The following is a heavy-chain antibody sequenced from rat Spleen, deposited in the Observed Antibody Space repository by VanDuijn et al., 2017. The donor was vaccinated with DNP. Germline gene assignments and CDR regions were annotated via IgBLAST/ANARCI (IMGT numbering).Heavy chain of an antibody. D-gene: IGHD1-12*01. Sequence: EVQLVESGGGLVQPGRSLKLSCAASGFTFSDYYMAWVRQAPTKGLEWVAYIRYDGGSAYYGDSVKGRFTVSRDNAENTLFLQMTSLRSDDTATYYCVRVDRDSYAHDYWGQGVMVTVSS. CDR2: IRYDGGSA. V-gene: IGHV5-22*01. CDR3: VRVDRDSYAHDY. J-gene: IGHJ2*01. CDR1: GFTFSDYY.